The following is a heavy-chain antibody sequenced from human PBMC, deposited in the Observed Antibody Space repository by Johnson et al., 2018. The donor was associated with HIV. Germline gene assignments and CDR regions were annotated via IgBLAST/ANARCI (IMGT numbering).Heavy chain of an antibody. CDR3: VFGEYCYDSGGHHHGPAAFDF. CDR2: ISYDGSNK. CDR1: GFTFSSYA. V-gene: IGHV3-30-3*01. Sequence: QVQLVESGGGVVQPGRSLRLSCAASGFTFSSYAMHWVRQAPGKGLEWVAVISYDGSNKYYADSVKGRFTISRDNAKNSLYVQMNSLRAADTALYYCVFGEYCYDSGGHHHGPAAFDFWGLGTMVTVSS. J-gene: IGHJ3*01. D-gene: IGHD3-22*01.